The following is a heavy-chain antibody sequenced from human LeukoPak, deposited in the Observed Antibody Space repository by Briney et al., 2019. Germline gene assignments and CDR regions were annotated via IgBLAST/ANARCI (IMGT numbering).Heavy chain of an antibody. V-gene: IGHV3-23*01. D-gene: IGHD3-16*02. CDR3: AKLPIMITFGGVIV. CDR1: GFTSSSYA. CDR2: ISGSGGST. J-gene: IGHJ4*02. Sequence: PGGSLRLXCAASGFTSSSYAMSWVRQAPGKGLEWVSAISGSGGSTYYADSVKGRFTISRDNSKNTLYLQMNSLRAEDTAVYYCAKLPIMITFGGVIVWGQGTLVTVSS.